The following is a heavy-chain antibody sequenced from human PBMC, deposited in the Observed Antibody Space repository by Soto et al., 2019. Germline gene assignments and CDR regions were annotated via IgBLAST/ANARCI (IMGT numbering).Heavy chain of an antibody. Sequence: PGGSLRLSCAASGFTFSSYGMHWVRQAPGKGLEWVAVIWYDGSNKYYADSVKGRFTISRDNSKNTLYLQMNSLRAEDTAVYYCARDFPIQLWSQPYGMDVWGQGTTVTVSS. J-gene: IGHJ6*02. V-gene: IGHV3-33*08. CDR3: ARDFPIQLWSQPYGMDV. D-gene: IGHD5-18*01. CDR2: IWYDGSNK. CDR1: GFTFSSYG.